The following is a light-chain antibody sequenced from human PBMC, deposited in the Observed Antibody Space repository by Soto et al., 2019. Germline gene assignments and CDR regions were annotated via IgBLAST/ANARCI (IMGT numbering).Light chain of an antibody. CDR1: QSVSSN. CDR3: QQYHNWHPIT. J-gene: IGKJ5*01. Sequence: EIVMTQSPATLSVSPGERATLSCRASQSVSSNLAWYQQKPGQAPRLLIYGASTRATGIPARFSGSGSGTEFTLTISSLQSEDFAGYYCQQYHNWHPITFGQGTRLAIK. V-gene: IGKV3-15*01. CDR2: GAS.